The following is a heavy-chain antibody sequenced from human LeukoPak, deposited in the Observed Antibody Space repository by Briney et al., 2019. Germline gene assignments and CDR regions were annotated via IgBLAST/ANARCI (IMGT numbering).Heavy chain of an antibody. CDR3: AKDQRPLFWSGYQGGSDY. CDR2: IRSKANSYAT. Sequence: GGSLRLSCAASGFTFSGSAMHWVRQASGKGLEWVGRIRSKANSYATAYAASVKGRFTISRDDSKNTAYLQMNSLKTEDTAVYYCAKDQRPLFWSGYQGGSDYWGQGTLVTVSS. V-gene: IGHV3-73*01. J-gene: IGHJ4*02. D-gene: IGHD3-3*01. CDR1: GFTFSGSA.